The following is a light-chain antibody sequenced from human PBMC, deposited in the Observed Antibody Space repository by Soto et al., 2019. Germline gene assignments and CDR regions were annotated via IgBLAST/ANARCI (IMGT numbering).Light chain of an antibody. V-gene: IGKV3-20*01. J-gene: IGKJ2*01. CDR3: RQYGSSPGYT. Sequence: EIVLTQSPGTLSLSPGERATLSCRASQSVSSNYLAWYRQKPGQAPRLLIYGASNRATGIPDRFSGSGSGPDFTLTISRLEPEDFAVYYCRQYGSSPGYTFGQGTKLEIK. CDR2: GAS. CDR1: QSVSSNY.